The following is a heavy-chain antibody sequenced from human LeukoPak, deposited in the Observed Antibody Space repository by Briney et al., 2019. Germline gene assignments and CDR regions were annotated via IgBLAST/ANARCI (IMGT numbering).Heavy chain of an antibody. CDR2: SGST. J-gene: IGHJ3*02. Sequence: SGSTNYNPSLKSRVTISVGTSKNQFSLKLSSVTAADTAVYYCARGVGYCSGGSCYSEAFDIWGQGTMVTVSS. V-gene: IGHV4-59*09. CDR3: ARGVGYCSGGSCYSEAFDI. D-gene: IGHD2-15*01.